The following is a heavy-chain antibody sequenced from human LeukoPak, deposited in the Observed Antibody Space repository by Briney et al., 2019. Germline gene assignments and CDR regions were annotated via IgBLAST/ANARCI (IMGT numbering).Heavy chain of an antibody. CDR3: ARDYASSYPWGY. D-gene: IGHD6-6*01. CDR2: IYSGGTT. CDR1: GFTVSSYY. J-gene: IGHJ4*02. Sequence: PGGSLRLSCAASGFTVSSYYMGWVRQAPGKGLEWVSVIYSGGTTYYADSVKGRFTISRDNSKNTLYLQMNSLRAEDTAVYYCARDYASSYPWGYWGQGTLVTVSS. V-gene: IGHV3-53*01.